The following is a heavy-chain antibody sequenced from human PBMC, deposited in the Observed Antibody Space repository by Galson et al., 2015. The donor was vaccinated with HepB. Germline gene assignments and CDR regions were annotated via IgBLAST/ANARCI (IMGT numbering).Heavy chain of an antibody. CDR3: ARDKRALDI. J-gene: IGHJ3*02. CDR2: ISAYNGKI. V-gene: IGHV1-18*01. CDR1: GYTFTSYG. Sequence: SCKASGYTFTSYGISWVRQAPGQGLEWMGWISAYNGKINYAEKFQGRVTMTTDTSTTTAYMEVSSLRSEDTAVYYCARDKRALDIWGQGTMVTVS.